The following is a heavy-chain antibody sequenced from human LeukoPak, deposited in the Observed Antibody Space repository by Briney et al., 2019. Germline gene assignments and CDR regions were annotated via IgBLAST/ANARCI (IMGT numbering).Heavy chain of an antibody. Sequence: GGSLRLSCAASGFTFRSYSMNCVCQAPRKRLEWVSSITSSSSYIYYADSVKGRFTISRDNAKNSLYLQMNSLRAEDTAVYYCARDGWVDDFWSSYYSSVYWGQGTLVTVSS. CDR3: ARDGWVDDFWSSYYSSVY. D-gene: IGHD3-3*01. CDR2: ITSSSSYI. J-gene: IGHJ4*02. CDR1: GFTFRSYS. V-gene: IGHV3-21*01.